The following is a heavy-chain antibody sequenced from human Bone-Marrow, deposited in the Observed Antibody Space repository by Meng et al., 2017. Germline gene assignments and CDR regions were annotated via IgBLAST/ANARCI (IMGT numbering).Heavy chain of an antibody. J-gene: IGHJ4*02. CDR2: INHSGST. Sequence: QVPHQHWGPVRLTPAEPPPLTCVVSGVSLSDSYWSWIRQPPGKGLEWIGEINHSGSTNYNPSLESRATISVDTSQNNLSLKLSSVTAADSAVYYCARGPTTMAHDFDYWGQGTLVTVSS. D-gene: IGHD4-11*01. CDR3: ARGPTTMAHDFDY. CDR1: GVSLSDSY. V-gene: IGHV4-34*01.